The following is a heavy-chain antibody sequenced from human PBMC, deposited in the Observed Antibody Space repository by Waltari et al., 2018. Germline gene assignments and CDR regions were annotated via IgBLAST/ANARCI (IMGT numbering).Heavy chain of an antibody. CDR3: ARSGSFSYYFDY. Sequence: QVQLQESGPGLVKPSETLSLTCTVYGYSINSGYYWAWIRQPPGKGLEWIGTIYHSGSTYYKSSLKSRVTMSVDTSKNQFSLKLTSVTAADTAVYYCARSGSFSYYFDYWGQGTLVTVSS. D-gene: IGHD1-26*01. CDR2: IYHSGST. CDR1: GYSINSGYY. V-gene: IGHV4-38-2*02. J-gene: IGHJ4*02.